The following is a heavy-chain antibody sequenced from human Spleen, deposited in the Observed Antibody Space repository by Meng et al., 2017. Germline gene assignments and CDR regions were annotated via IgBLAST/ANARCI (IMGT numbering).Heavy chain of an antibody. J-gene: IGHJ6*02. CDR2: IYSGGST. CDR3: AKKSGFTYYYAMDV. D-gene: IGHD3-10*01. Sequence: GESLKISCAASGFTFSSYSMNWVRQAPGKGLEWVSVIYSGGSTYYADSVKGRFTISRDNSKNTLYLQMNSLRAEDTAVYYCAKKSGFTYYYAMDVWGQGTTVTVSS. CDR1: GFTFSSYS. V-gene: IGHV3-53*01.